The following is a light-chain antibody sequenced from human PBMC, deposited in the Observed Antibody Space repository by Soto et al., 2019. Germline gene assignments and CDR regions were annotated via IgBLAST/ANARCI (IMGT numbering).Light chain of an antibody. CDR3: QQRSTWPPELT. CDR2: DAS. V-gene: IGKV3D-20*02. CDR1: PSVSSRY. J-gene: IGKJ4*01. Sequence: EIVLPQSPATLSLSPGERGPLSCGARPSVSSRYLAWYQQKPGLAPRLLIYDASSRATGIPGRFSGSGSGTDFTLTISSLEPEDFAVYYCQQRSTWPPELTFGGGTKVDIK.